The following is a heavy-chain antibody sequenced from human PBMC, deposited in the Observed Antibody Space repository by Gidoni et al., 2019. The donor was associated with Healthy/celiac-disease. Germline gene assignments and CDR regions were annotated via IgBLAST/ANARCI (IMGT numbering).Heavy chain of an antibody. Sequence: EVQLLESGGGLVQPGGSLRLYCAASGFTFSSYDMSWVRQAQGKGLEWVSAISGSGGSTYYADSVKGRFTIFRDNPKNTLYLQMNSLRAEDTAVYYCAKCDSSGPYSDIWGQGTMVTVSS. CDR2: ISGSGGST. CDR1: GFTFSSYD. CDR3: AKCDSSGPYSDI. V-gene: IGHV3-23*01. J-gene: IGHJ3*02. D-gene: IGHD3-22*01.